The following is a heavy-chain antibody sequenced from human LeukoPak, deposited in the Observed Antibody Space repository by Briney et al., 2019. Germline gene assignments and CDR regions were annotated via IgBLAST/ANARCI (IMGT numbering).Heavy chain of an antibody. V-gene: IGHV1-2*02. CDR2: INPNSGGT. J-gene: IGHJ3*02. D-gene: IGHD2-15*01. CDR3: ARGLRGYCSGGSCYRGAFDI. Sequence: ASVKVSCKASGYTFTGYYMHWVRQAPGQGLGWMGWINPNSGGTNYAQKFQGRVTMTRDTSISTAYMELSRLRSDDTAVYYCARGLRGYCSGGSCYRGAFDIWGQGTMVTVSS. CDR1: GYTFTGYY.